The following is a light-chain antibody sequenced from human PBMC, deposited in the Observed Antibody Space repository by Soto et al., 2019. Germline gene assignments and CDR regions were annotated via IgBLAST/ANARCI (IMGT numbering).Light chain of an antibody. Sequence: DIHMTQSPSYVSESVGDRLTIICRASQSVSTRLDWYQKKKGKAPKLLIYDASNLETGVPSRLSGSGYGTDFTFTISSIQNEDIETYYCQQYDTLTLTFGGGTKVDIK. V-gene: IGKV1-33*01. CDR1: QSVSTR. CDR2: DAS. J-gene: IGKJ4*01. CDR3: QQYDTLTLT.